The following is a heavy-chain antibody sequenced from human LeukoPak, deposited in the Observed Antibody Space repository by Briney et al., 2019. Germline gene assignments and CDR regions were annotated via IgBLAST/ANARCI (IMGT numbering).Heavy chain of an antibody. V-gene: IGHV4-4*07. Sequence: SETLSLICTVSGGSISTYYWNWIRQPAGKGLEWIGRIQSSGSTNYNPSLKSRLTMSVDKSKNQFSLKLSSVIAADTAVYYCARDGGSGWYNYWGQGILVTVSS. CDR3: ARDGGSGWYNY. CDR1: GGSISTYY. J-gene: IGHJ4*02. D-gene: IGHD6-19*01. CDR2: IQSSGST.